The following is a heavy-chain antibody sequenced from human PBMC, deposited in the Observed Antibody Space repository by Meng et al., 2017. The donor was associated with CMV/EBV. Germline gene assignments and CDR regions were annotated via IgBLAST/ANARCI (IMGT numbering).Heavy chain of an antibody. Sequence: SVKVSCKASGDTFSSYAISWVRQAPGQGLEWMGGIIPIFGTANYAQKFQGRVTITTDESTSTAYMELSSLRSEDTAVYYCARTPQIAAAGGQYAFDIWGQGTMVTVSS. V-gene: IGHV1-69*05. D-gene: IGHD6-13*01. CDR1: GDTFSSYA. J-gene: IGHJ3*02. CDR3: ARTPQIAAAGGQYAFDI. CDR2: IIPIFGTA.